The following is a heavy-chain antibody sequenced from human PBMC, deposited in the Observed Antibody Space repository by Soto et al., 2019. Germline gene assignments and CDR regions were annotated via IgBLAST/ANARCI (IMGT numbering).Heavy chain of an antibody. V-gene: IGHV1-46*01. CDR2: INPSGGIT. D-gene: IGHD2-2*01. CDR3: ARGISTTRYHYYGMEV. J-gene: IGHJ6*01. Sequence: ASVKVSCKASGYTLTSYYLHWVRQAPGQGPEWMGIINPSGGITNDAQKFQDRVTMTSDTSTSTVYMELSSLRSEDTAVYYCARGISTTRYHYYGMEVLGQGTTVNVSS. CDR1: GYTLTSYY.